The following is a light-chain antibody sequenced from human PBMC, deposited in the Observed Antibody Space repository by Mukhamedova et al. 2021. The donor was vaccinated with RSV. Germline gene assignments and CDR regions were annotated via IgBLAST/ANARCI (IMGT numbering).Light chain of an antibody. CDR2: GAS. V-gene: IGKV3-15*01. CDR1: QSVSSSY. J-gene: IGKJ4*01. Sequence: RASQSVSSSYLAWYQQKPGQAPRLLIYGASTRATGIPARFSGSGSGTEFTLTISSLQSEDFAVYYCQQYNNWPLTFGGGTKVEIK. CDR3: QQYNNWPLT.